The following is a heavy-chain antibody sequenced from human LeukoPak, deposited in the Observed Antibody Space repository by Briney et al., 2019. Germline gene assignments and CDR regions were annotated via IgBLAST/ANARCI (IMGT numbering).Heavy chain of an antibody. D-gene: IGHD6-19*01. CDR3: ARAVSSGWYLVDY. CDR1: GGSISTYY. J-gene: IGHJ4*02. CDR2: IYYSGST. Sequence: SETLSLTCTVSGGSISTYYGNWIRQAPGKGLEWIGYIYYSGSTYYNPSLKSRVTISVDTSKNQFSLKLSSVTAADTAVYYCARAVSSGWYLVDYWGQGTLVTVSS. V-gene: IGHV4-59*08.